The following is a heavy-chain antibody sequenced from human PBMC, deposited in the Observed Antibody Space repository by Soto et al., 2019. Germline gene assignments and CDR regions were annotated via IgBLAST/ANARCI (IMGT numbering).Heavy chain of an antibody. CDR3: ANSFDY. Sequence: GGSLRLSCAASGFTFSSHWMHWVRQAPGKGLVWVSRINADGSDTSYADSVKGRFTISRDNAKNTLSLQMNSLRAEDTAVYYCANSFDYWGQGILVTVSS. CDR1: GFTFSSHW. CDR2: INADGSDT. V-gene: IGHV3-74*01. J-gene: IGHJ4*02.